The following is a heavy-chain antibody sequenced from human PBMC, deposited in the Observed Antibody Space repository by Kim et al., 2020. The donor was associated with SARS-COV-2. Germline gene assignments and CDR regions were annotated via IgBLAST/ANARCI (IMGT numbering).Heavy chain of an antibody. D-gene: IGHD3-16*01. CDR1: GFTFSSYS. V-gene: IGHV3-21*01. CDR2: ISSSSSYI. Sequence: GGSLRLSWAASGFTFSSYSMNWVRQAPGKGLEWVSSISSSSSYIYYADSVKGRFTISRDNAKNSLYLQMNSLRAEDTAVYYCAREGGEYMEYYFDYWGQGTLVTVSS. J-gene: IGHJ4*02. CDR3: AREGGEYMEYYFDY.